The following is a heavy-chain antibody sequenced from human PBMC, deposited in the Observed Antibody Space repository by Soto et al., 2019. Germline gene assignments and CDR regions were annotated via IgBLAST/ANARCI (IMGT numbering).Heavy chain of an antibody. CDR3: ARCRPGSGSYY. CDR1: GFTFSSYA. V-gene: IGHV3-30-3*01. D-gene: IGHD3-22*01. Sequence: QVQLVESGGGVVQPGRSLRLSCAASGFTFSSYAMHWVRQAPGKGLEWVAVISYDGSNKYYADSVKGRLTISRDNSKNTLYLQMTSLRAEDTAVYYCARCRPGSGSYYWGQGTLVTVSS. J-gene: IGHJ4*02. CDR2: ISYDGSNK.